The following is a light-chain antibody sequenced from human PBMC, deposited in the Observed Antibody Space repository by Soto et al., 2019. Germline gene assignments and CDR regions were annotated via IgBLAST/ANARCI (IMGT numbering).Light chain of an antibody. V-gene: IGKV1-5*01. CDR2: DAS. Sequence: DIQMTQSPSTLSASVGDRVTITCRASQSISSWLAWYQQKPGKAPKLLIYDASSLESGVPSRFSGSGSGTESTLTISSLQPDHFATYYCKQYNSYPLAHGTKVNIK. CDR3: KQYNSYP. CDR1: QSISSW. J-gene: IGKJ1*01.